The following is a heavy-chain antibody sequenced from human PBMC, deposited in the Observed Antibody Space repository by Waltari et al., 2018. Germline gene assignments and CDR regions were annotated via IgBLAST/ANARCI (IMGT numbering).Heavy chain of an antibody. CDR2: IRAGDTVT. D-gene: IGHD6-19*01. Sequence: EVQLLESGGGLVQPGGSMRLSCAASGFTFSDYAMTWVRQAPGKGLEWVSSIRAGDTVTYYADPVKGRFTMSRDNSKNTVFLQMNSLRADDTAIYYCAKEAWYSNGWYGGLDYWGQGTLVTVSS. CDR1: GFTFSDYA. J-gene: IGHJ4*02. V-gene: IGHV3-23*01. CDR3: AKEAWYSNGWYGGLDY.